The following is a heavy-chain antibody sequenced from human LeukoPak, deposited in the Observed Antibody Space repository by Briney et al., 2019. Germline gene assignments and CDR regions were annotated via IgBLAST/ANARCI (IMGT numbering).Heavy chain of an antibody. V-gene: IGHV3-23*01. CDR3: AKEINHQWLVPLDAFDI. D-gene: IGHD6-19*01. J-gene: IGHJ3*02. CDR1: GFSFTNA. Sequence: GGSLRLSCAASGFSFTNAMSWVRQAPGKGLDWVSGNSGSGTTIYYADSAKGRFTISRDNSKNTLYLQMNSLRAEDTAVYYCAKEINHQWLVPLDAFDIWGQGTMVTVSS. CDR2: NSGSGTTI.